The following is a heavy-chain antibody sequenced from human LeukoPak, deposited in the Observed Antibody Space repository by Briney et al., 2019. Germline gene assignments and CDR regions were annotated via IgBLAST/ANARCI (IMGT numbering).Heavy chain of an antibody. J-gene: IGHJ5*02. CDR3: ASPPTSASMIRVDP. CDR2: IKQDGSEK. CDR1: GFTFSSYW. Sequence: PGGSLRLSCAASGFTFSSYWMSWVRQAPGKGLEWVANIKQDGSEKYYADSVKGRFTISRDNSKNTLYLQMNSLRAEDTAVYYCASPPTSASMIRVDPWGQGTLVTVSS. D-gene: IGHD3-16*01. V-gene: IGHV3-7*01.